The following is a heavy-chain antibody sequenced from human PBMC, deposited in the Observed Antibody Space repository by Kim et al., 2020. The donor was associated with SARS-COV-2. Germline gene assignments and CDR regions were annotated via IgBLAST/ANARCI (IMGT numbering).Heavy chain of an antibody. D-gene: IGHD1-26*01. V-gene: IGHV1-46*01. Sequence: ASVKVSCKASGYTFTSYYMHWVRQAPGQGLEWMGIINPSGGSTSYAQKFQGRVTMTRDTSTSTVYMELSSLRSEDTAVYYCARDQSMGATYWVDYYYYGMDVWGQGTTVTVSS. CDR1: GYTFTSYY. CDR3: ARDQSMGATYWVDYYYYGMDV. CDR2: INPSGGST. J-gene: IGHJ6*02.